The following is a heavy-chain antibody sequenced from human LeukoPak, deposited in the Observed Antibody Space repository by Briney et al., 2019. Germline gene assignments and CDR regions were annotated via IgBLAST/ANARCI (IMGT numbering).Heavy chain of an antibody. CDR3: ARVLRDIVVVVAATTNYYYYYMDV. Sequence: SETLSLTCTVSGYSISSGYYWGWIRQPPGKGLEWIGSIYHSGSTYYNPSLKSRVTISVDTSKNQFSLKLSSVTAADTAVYYCARVLRDIVVVVAATTNYYYYYMDVWGKGTTVTISS. CDR1: GYSISSGYY. D-gene: IGHD2-15*01. CDR2: IYHSGST. J-gene: IGHJ6*03. V-gene: IGHV4-38-2*02.